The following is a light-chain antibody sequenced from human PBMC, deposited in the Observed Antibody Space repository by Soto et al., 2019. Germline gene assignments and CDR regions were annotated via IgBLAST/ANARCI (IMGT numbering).Light chain of an antibody. Sequence: DIQMTQSPSSLSASVGDRVTITCRASQSISSYLNWYQQKPGKAPKLLIYAASSLQIGVPSRFSGSGSGTDFTLTISSLQPEDFATYYCQQSYSTPVTFGQGTKVDIK. V-gene: IGKV1-39*01. CDR2: AAS. CDR1: QSISSY. J-gene: IGKJ1*01. CDR3: QQSYSTPVT.